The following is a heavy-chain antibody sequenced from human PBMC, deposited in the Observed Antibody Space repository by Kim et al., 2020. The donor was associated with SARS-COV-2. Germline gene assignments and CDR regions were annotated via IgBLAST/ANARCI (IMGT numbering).Heavy chain of an antibody. V-gene: IGHV3-33*05. D-gene: IGHD4-17*01. Sequence: GGSLRLSCAASGFTFSSYGMHWVRQAPGKGLEWVAVISYDGSNKYYADSVKGRFTISRDNSKNTLYLQMNSLRAEDTAVYYCARPPPYRYGEWYFDYWG. J-gene: IGHJ4*01. CDR3: ARPPPYRYGEWYFDY. CDR2: ISYDGSNK. CDR1: GFTFSSYG.